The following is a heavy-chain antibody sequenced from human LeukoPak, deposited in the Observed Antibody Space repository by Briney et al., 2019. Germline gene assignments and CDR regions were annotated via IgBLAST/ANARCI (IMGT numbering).Heavy chain of an antibody. V-gene: IGHV3-23*01. Sequence: PGGSLRLSCAASGFTFSSYAMSWVRQAPGKGLEWVSAISGSGGSTYYADSVKGRFTISRDNSKNTLYLQMNSLRAEDTAVYYCAKDMGQSQLLWRYFDYWGQGTLVTVSS. D-gene: IGHD2-2*01. CDR2: ISGSGGST. J-gene: IGHJ4*02. CDR1: GFTFSSYA. CDR3: AKDMGQSQLLWRYFDY.